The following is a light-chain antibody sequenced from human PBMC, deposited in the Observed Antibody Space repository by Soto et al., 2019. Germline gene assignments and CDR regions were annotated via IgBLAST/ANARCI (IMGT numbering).Light chain of an antibody. CDR2: DVS. Sequence: QSALTQPASVTGFPGQSITISCTGTSSDVGGYNSVSWYQHHPGKAPKLMIYDVSNRSSGVSSRFSGSKSDNTASLTISGLQAEDEADYYCKSYTSRSTYVFGTGAKVTVL. J-gene: IGLJ1*01. V-gene: IGLV2-14*03. CDR1: SSDVGGYNS. CDR3: KSYTSRSTYV.